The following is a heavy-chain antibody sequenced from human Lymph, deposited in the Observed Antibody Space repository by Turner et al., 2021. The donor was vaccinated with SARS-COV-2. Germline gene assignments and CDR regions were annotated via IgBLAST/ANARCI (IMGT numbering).Heavy chain of an antibody. CDR3: ARERYDSSGSESYYFDY. J-gene: IGHJ4*02. D-gene: IGHD3-22*01. CDR1: GFTFSSYT. V-gene: IGHV3-21*01. CDR2: ISSSSSYI. Sequence: EVQLVESGGCLVKPGGSLRLSCAASGFTFSSYTMNWVRQGPGKGLEWVSSISSSSSYIYYADSVKGRFTISRDNAKNSLYLQMNSLRAEDTAVYYCARERYDSSGSESYYFDYWGQGTLVTVSS.